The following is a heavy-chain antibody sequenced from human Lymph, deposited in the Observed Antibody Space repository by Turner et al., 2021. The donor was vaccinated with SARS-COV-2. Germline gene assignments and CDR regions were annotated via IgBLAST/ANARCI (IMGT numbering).Heavy chain of an antibody. V-gene: IGHV5-51*01. Sequence: EVQLVQSGAEVKKPGASLKISCKGSGYSFPTYWIGWVRQMPGKGLEWMGIIYPGDSDTRCSPSFQGQVTISADKSISTAYLQWSSLKASDTAMYYCARLPIARGYSGYDFYYFDYWGQGTLVTVSS. J-gene: IGHJ4*02. D-gene: IGHD5-12*01. CDR2: IYPGDSDT. CDR1: GYSFPTYW. CDR3: ARLPIARGYSGYDFYYFDY.